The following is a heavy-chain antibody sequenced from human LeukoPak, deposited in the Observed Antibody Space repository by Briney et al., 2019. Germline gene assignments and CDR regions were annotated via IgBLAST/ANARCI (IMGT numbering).Heavy chain of an antibody. J-gene: IGHJ6*02. CDR1: GGSISSYY. Sequence: SETLSLTCTVSGGSISSYYWSWIRQPPGKGLEWIGYIYYSGSTNYNPSLKSRVTISVDTSKNQFSLKLSSVTAADTAVYYCARAGITGTRYYYGMDVWGQGTTVTVSS. CDR2: IYYSGST. V-gene: IGHV4-59*01. D-gene: IGHD1-7*01. CDR3: ARAGITGTRYYYGMDV.